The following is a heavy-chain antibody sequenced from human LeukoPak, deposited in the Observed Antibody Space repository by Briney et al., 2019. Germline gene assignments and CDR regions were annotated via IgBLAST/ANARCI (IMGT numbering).Heavy chain of an antibody. CDR1: GFTFSTFA. CDR3: ATYRQVLLPFES. D-gene: IGHD2-8*02. V-gene: IGHV3-23*01. J-gene: IGHJ4*02. CDR2: IFPSGGEI. Sequence: GGSLRLSCAASGFTFSTFAMIWVRQPPGKGLEWVSSIFPSGGEIHYADSVRGRFTISRDNSRSTLSLQMNSLRAEDTAIYYCATYRQVLLPFESWGQGTLVTVSS.